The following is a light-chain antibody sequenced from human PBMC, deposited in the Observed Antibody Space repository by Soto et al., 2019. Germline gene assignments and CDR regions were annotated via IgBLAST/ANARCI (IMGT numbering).Light chain of an antibody. Sequence: FVLTQSPVTLSLSPGEGATLSCRASQSVGSTSLAWYQQKTGQAPRLLIYDTSSRATGIPARFSGSGSGTDFTLTISRLEPEDFAVYYCQQCGVSPWTFGQGTKVEI. J-gene: IGKJ1*01. CDR2: DTS. V-gene: IGKV3-20*01. CDR3: QQCGVSPWT. CDR1: QSVGSTS.